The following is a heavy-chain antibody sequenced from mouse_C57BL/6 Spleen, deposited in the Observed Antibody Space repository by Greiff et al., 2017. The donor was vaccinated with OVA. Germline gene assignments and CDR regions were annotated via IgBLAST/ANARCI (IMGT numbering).Heavy chain of an antibody. Sequence: VKLMESGAELVKPGASVKMSCKASGYTFTTYPIEWMKQNHGKSLEWIGNFHPYNDDTKYNEKFKGKATLTVEKSSSTVYLELSRLTSDDSAVYYCARGGTRLRGNWYFDVWGTGTTVTVSS. D-gene: IGHD3-1*01. V-gene: IGHV1-47*01. CDR1: GYTFTTYP. J-gene: IGHJ1*03. CDR3: ARGGTRLRGNWYFDV. CDR2: FHPYNDDT.